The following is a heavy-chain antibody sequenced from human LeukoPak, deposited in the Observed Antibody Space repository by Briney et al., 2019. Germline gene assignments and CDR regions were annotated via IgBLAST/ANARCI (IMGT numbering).Heavy chain of an antibody. CDR2: IGSSSRYI. V-gene: IGHV3-21*01. CDR3: ARSCDGGSCYRSYYFDY. D-gene: IGHD2-15*01. CDR1: GFTFSSYN. J-gene: IGHJ4*02. Sequence: GGSLRLSCAASGFTFSSYNMDWVRQAPGKGLEWVSFIGSSSRYIYQADSVKGRFTISRDNAKSSVFLQMNSLRAEDTAVYYCARSCDGGSCYRSYYFDYWGQGTLVTVSS.